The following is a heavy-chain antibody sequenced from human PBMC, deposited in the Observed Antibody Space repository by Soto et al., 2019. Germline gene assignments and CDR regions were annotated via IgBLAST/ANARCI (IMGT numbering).Heavy chain of an antibody. J-gene: IGHJ6*02. CDR3: AKDRESAHYYYYGMDV. CDR2: ISWDGGST. CDR1: GFTFDDYT. V-gene: IGHV3-43*01. Sequence: GGSLRLSCAASGFTFDDYTMHWVRQAPGKGLEWVSLISWDGGSTYYADSVKGRFTISRDNSKNSLYLQMNSLRTEDTALYYCAKDRESAHYYYYGMDVWGQGTTVTVSS.